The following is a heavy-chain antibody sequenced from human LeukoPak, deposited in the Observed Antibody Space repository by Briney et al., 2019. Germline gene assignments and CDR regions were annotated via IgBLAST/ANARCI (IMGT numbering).Heavy chain of an antibody. CDR2: IRNKANSYTT. Sequence: GGSLTLSCAASGFTFSNAWMSWVRQAPGKGLEWVGRIRNKANSYTTEYAASVKGRFTISRDDSKASLYLQMNSLKCEDTAVYYCAREWDSGSYYLGYFDYWGQGTRVTVAS. J-gene: IGHJ4*02. CDR1: GFTFSNAW. CDR3: AREWDSGSYYLGYFDY. V-gene: IGHV3-72*01. D-gene: IGHD1-26*01.